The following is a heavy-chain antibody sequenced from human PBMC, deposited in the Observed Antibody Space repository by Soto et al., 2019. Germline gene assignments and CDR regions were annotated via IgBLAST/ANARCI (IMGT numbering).Heavy chain of an antibody. Sequence: AASVKVSCKASGYIFTSCYIHWVRQAPGQGLEWMGIINPSGGATSYAQKFQGRVTITADESTSTAYMELSSLRSEDTAVYYCARASHYYDSSGYYFDYWGQGTLVTVSS. D-gene: IGHD3-22*01. J-gene: IGHJ4*02. CDR3: ARASHYYDSSGYYFDY. CDR2: INPSGGAT. CDR1: GYIFTSCY. V-gene: IGHV1-46*01.